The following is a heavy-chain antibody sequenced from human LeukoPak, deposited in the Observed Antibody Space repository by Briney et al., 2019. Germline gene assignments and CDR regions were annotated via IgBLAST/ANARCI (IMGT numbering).Heavy chain of an antibody. D-gene: IGHD3-22*01. Sequence: GGSLRLSCAASGFIFSSYGMHWVRQAPGKGLEWVAVIWQDGSNKYYADSVMGRFTISRDNSKNTLYLQMNSLRAEDTAVYYCARSYYYDSSGTPDCWGQRTLVTVSS. CDR1: GFIFSSYG. CDR3: ARSYYYDSSGTPDC. V-gene: IGHV3-33*01. J-gene: IGHJ4*02. CDR2: IWQDGSNK.